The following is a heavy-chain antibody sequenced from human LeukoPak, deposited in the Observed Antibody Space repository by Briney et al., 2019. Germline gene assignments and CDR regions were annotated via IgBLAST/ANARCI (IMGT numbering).Heavy chain of an antibody. CDR1: GFTFSIHG. V-gene: IGHV3-30*02. CDR3: ARALVELYYYMDV. J-gene: IGHJ6*03. CDR2: IRYDGSNK. D-gene: IGHD1-7*01. Sequence: GGSLRLSCAASGFTFSIHGMHWVRQAPGKGLEWVAFIRYDGSNKYYADSVKGRFTISRDNSKNTLYLQMNSLRAEDTAVYYCARALVELYYYMDVWGKGTTVTVSS.